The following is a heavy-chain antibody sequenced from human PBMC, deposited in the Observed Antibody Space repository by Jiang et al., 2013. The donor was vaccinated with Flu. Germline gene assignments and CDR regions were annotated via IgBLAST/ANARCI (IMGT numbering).Heavy chain of an antibody. V-gene: IGHV1-46*03. CDR3: ARGQRVVLHDY. D-gene: IGHD3-3*01. CDR1: GYTFTSYY. J-gene: IGHJ4*02. CDR2: INPSGGST. Sequence: KASGYTFTSYYMHWVRQAPGQGLEWMGMINPSGGSTSYAQKFQGRVTMTRDTSTSTVYMELSSLRSEDTAVYYCARGQRVVLHDYWGQGTLVTVSS.